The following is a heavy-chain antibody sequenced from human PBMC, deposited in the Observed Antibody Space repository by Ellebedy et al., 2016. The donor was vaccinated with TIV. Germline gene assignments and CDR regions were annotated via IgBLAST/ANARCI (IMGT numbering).Heavy chain of an antibody. J-gene: IGHJ6*02. D-gene: IGHD6-19*01. CDR3: AKGSSGWHYYYYGMDV. Sequence: GGSLSLSXAASGFTFSSYAMSWVRQAPGKGLEWVSAISGSGGSTYYADSVKGRFTISRDNSKNTLYLQMNSLRAEDTAVYYCAKGSSGWHYYYYGMDVWGQGTTVTVSS. CDR1: GFTFSSYA. CDR2: ISGSGGST. V-gene: IGHV3-23*01.